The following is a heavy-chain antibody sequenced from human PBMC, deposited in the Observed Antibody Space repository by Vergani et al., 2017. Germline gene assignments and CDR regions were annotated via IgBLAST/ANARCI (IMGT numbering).Heavy chain of an antibody. D-gene: IGHD4-23*01. J-gene: IGHJ4*02. CDR1: GFTFSSYA. V-gene: IGHV3-23*01. CDR3: AKDLSNGGKGRGYFDY. CDR2: ISGSGGST. Sequence: EVQLLESGGGLVQPGGSLRLSCAASGFTFSSYAMSWVRQAPGKGLEWVSAISGSGGSTYYADSVKGRFTISRDNPKNTLYLQMNSLRAEDTAVYYCAKDLSNGGKGRGYFDYWGQGTLVTVSS.